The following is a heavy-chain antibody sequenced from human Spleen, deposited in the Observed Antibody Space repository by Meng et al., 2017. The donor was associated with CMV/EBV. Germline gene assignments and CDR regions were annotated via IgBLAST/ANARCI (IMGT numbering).Heavy chain of an antibody. CDR2: ITASGDI. V-gene: IGHV3-23*01. D-gene: IGHD2-21*01. J-gene: IGHJ4*02. CDR1: GFTFSTYA. CDR3: ARIRGGDNSYFDY. Sequence: GESLKISCATSGFTFSTYAMNWVRQAPGKGLEWVSGITASGDIYDIDSVKGRFTISRDNAKNSLYLQMNSLRAEDTAVYYCARIRGGDNSYFDYWGQGTLVTVSS.